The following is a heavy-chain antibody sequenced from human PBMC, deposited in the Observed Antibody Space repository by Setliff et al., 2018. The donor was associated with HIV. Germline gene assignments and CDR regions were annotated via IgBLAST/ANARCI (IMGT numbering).Heavy chain of an antibody. J-gene: IGHJ6*03. Sequence: PGGSLRLSCAASGFTFSSYSMNWVRQAPGKGLEWVSYISSSSSTIYYADSVRGRFTISRDNAKNSLYLQMNSLRAEDTAVYYCARVRDTAMVSSPYYYYYYYMDVWGKGTTVTVSS. D-gene: IGHD5-18*01. CDR1: GFTFSSYS. V-gene: IGHV3-48*01. CDR2: ISSSSSTI. CDR3: ARVRDTAMVSSPYYYYYYYMDV.